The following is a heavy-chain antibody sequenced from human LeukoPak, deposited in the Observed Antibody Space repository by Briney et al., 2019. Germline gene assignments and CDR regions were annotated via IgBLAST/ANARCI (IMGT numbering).Heavy chain of an antibody. J-gene: IGHJ4*02. D-gene: IGHD6-19*01. CDR2: MYYSGST. CDR3: ARAGYSSGWYLY. V-gene: IGHV4-39*01. Sequence: SETLSLTCTVSGGSISSSSYYWGWIRQPPGKGLEWIASMYYSGSTYYNPSLKSRVTISVDTSKNQFSLKLSSVTAADTAVYYCARAGYSSGWYLYWGQGTLVTVSS. CDR1: GGSISSSSYY.